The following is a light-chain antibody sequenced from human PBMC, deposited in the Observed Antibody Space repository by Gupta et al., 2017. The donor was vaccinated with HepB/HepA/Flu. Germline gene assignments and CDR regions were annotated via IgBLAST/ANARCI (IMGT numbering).Light chain of an antibody. Sequence: QSVLTQPPSVSATPGQKVTISCPGSSSNIGKNFVSWYQQLPGTAPKLLIYDNNKRPSGIPDRFSASKSGTSATLAITGLQTGDEADYYCGTWDSSLSVGVFGGGTKVTVL. CDR3: GTWDSSLSVGV. CDR2: DNN. CDR1: SSNIGKNF. V-gene: IGLV1-51*01. J-gene: IGLJ3*02.